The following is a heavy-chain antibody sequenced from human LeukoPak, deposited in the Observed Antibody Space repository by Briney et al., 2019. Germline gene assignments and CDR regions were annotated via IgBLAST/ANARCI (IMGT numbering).Heavy chain of an antibody. Sequence: ASVKVSCKASGYTFTGYYMHWVRQAPGQGLEWLGWISAYNGNTNYAQKLQGRVTMTTGTSTSTAYMELRSLRSDDTAVYYCAGSIAVAGTHAFDIWGQGTMVTVSS. CDR3: AGSIAVAGTHAFDI. J-gene: IGHJ3*02. CDR1: GYTFTGYY. V-gene: IGHV1-18*04. CDR2: ISAYNGNT. D-gene: IGHD6-19*01.